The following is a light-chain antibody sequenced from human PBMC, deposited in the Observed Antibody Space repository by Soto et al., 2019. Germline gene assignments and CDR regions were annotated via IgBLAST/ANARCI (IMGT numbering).Light chain of an antibody. Sequence: EIVLTQSPGTLSLSPGERATLSCRASQSVSNNYLAWYQQKPGQAPRLLIYDASRRATGIPERFSGSGSGTDFTLTISRLEPEDFAVYYCQQYGSSGTFGQGTKVDIK. V-gene: IGKV3-20*01. J-gene: IGKJ1*01. CDR2: DAS. CDR1: QSVSNNY. CDR3: QQYGSSGT.